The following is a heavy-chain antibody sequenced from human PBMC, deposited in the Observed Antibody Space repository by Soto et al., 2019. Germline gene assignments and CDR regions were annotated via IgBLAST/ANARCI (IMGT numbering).Heavy chain of an antibody. CDR1: GFTFGDYA. J-gene: IGHJ6*03. D-gene: IGHD5-12*01. CDR2: IRGKAYGGTT. CDR3: ARLRLNYYYMDV. V-gene: IGHV3-49*03. Sequence: GGSLRLSCTASGFTFGDYAMSWFRQAPGKGLEWVGFIRGKAYGGTTEYAASVKGRFTISRDDSNSIASLQMNSLKTEDTAVYYCARLRLNYYYMDVWGKGTTVTVSS.